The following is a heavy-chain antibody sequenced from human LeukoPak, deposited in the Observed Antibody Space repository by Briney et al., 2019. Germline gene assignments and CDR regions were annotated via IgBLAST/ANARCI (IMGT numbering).Heavy chain of an antibody. J-gene: IGHJ4*02. D-gene: IGHD2-2*01. CDR1: GFSFSAYA. V-gene: IGHV3-30-3*01. Sequence: QPGGSLSLSCAASGFSFSAYAMHWVSQAPGKGLEWVAVISYDGTNKYYADSVKGRFTISRDNSKNTLYLQMNRLRPEDTAVYYCARDFLMPSDYWGQGTLVTVSS. CDR3: ARDFLMPSDY. CDR2: ISYDGTNK.